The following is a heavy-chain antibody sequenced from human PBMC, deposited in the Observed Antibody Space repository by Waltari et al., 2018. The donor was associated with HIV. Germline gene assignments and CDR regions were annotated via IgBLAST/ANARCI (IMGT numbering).Heavy chain of an antibody. J-gene: IGHJ6*02. CDR3: ATGVIEQQLLHYYYYGMDA. CDR2: YQTNT. CDR1: GFTFSSFA. D-gene: IGHD2-21*01. Sequence: QVQLVESGGGVLQPGRSLSLYCATSGFTFSSFAMYWVRQAPGEGMECVEMYQTNTGNADNVKGQVATTIDNSKNSMYRRMSCLRAYDIGVYYCATGVIEQQLLHYYYYGMDAWGQGTRVTVSS. V-gene: IGHV3-30*09.